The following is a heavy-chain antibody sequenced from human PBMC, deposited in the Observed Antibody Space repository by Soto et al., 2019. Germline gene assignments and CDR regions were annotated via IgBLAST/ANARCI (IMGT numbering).Heavy chain of an antibody. J-gene: IGHJ4*02. CDR1: GDSMSDSVSNYY. CDR2: VYTTGTR. Sequence: SETLSLTCSVSGDSMSDSVSNYYWSCVRQSAGRGLEWMGRVYTTGTRNARTSFKSRVTVSVDTAKKQFSLKLTSVTAADTAVYYCARGHGTTNFDIWGQGILVTVSS. V-gene: IGHV4-4*07. CDR3: ARGHGTTNFDI. D-gene: IGHD2-2*01.